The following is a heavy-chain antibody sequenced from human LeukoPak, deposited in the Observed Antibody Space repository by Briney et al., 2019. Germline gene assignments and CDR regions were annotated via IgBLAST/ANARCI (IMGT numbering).Heavy chain of an antibody. Sequence: SETLSLTCTVSGDSISSYYCNWIRQPAGNGLEYIGRIYSTGSTNYNPSLKSRVTMSVDTSKNHFSLKLSSVTAADTTVYYCATTTSILAFDIWGQGTMVTVSS. CDR3: ATTTSILAFDI. CDR2: IYSTGST. D-gene: IGHD3-3*01. CDR1: GDSISSYY. J-gene: IGHJ3*02. V-gene: IGHV4-4*07.